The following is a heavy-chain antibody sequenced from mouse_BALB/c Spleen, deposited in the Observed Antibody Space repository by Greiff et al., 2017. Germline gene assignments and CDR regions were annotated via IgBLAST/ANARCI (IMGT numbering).Heavy chain of an antibody. CDR1: GYTFTSYV. Sequence: VQLKQSGPELVKPGASVKMSCKASGYTFTSYVMHWVKQKPGQGLEWIGYINPYNDGTKYNEKFKGKATLTSDKSSSTAYMELSSLTSEDSAVYYCARRGAYYRYDGFFDYWGQGTTLTVSS. CDR3: ARRGAYYRYDGFFDY. CDR2: INPYNDGT. D-gene: IGHD2-14*01. V-gene: IGHV1-14*01. J-gene: IGHJ2*01.